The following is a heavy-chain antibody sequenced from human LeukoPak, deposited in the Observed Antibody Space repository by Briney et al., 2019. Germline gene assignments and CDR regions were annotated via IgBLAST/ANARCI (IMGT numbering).Heavy chain of an antibody. CDR2: IYYSGST. J-gene: IGHJ5*02. Sequence: SETLSLTCTVSGGSISSGGYYWSWIRQHPGKGLEWIGYIYYSGSTYYNPSLKSRVTISVDTSKNQFSLKLSSVTAADTAVYYCARGGTTPDYDLWSGYYYWFDPWGQGTLVTVSS. CDR1: GGSISSGGYY. V-gene: IGHV4-31*03. D-gene: IGHD3-3*01. CDR3: ARGGTTPDYDLWSGYYYWFDP.